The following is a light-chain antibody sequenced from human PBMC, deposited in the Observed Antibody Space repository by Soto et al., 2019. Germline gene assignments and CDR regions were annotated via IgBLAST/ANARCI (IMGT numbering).Light chain of an antibody. J-gene: IGLJ1*01. Sequence: QSVLTQPPSVSGSPGQSVTISCTGTSSDVGSHNGVSWYQQPPGTAPKLMIYEVTNRPSGVPDRFSGSKSGNTASLTISGLQAEDEADYYCSSYTTSSTFVFGTGTRSPS. CDR1: SSDVGSHNG. V-gene: IGLV2-18*02. CDR3: SSYTTSSTFV. CDR2: EVT.